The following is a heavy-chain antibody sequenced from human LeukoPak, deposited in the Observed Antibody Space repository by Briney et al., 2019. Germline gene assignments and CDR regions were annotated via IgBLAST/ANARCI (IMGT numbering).Heavy chain of an antibody. V-gene: IGHV3-23*01. CDR3: AKLMRHMREDVYDI. CDR2: ISGSGSNT. CDR1: GFAFSTYG. D-gene: IGHD2-8*01. J-gene: IGHJ3*02. Sequence: GGSLRLSCAASGFAFSTYGMSWVRQAPGKGLEWVSAISGSGSNTYYADSVKGRFTISRDNSKNTLYLQMNSLRVEDTAIYYCAKLMRHMREDVYDIWGQGTKVTVSS.